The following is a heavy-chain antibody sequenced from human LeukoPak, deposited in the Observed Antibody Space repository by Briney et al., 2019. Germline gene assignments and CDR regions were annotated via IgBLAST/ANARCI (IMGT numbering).Heavy chain of an antibody. Sequence: GSLRLSCAASGFTFSSYAMSWVRQPPGKGLEWIGEIYHSGSTNYNPSLKSRVTISIDKSKNEFSLKLSSVTAADTAVYYCARASWGATAGTMRWYFDLWGRGTLVTVSS. V-gene: IGHV4-4*02. D-gene: IGHD6-13*01. CDR1: GFTFSSYAM. J-gene: IGHJ2*01. CDR2: IYHSGST. CDR3: ARASWGATAGTMRWYFDL.